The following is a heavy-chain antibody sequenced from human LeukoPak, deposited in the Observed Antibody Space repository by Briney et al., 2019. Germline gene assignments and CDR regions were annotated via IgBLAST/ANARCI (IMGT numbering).Heavy chain of an antibody. J-gene: IGHJ4*02. CDR1: GGSISSSSYY. D-gene: IGHD3-3*01. Sequence: SETLSLTFTVSGGSISSSSYYWGWIRQPPGTGLEWIGSIYSGGNTYYNPSLKSRVTISVDASKNQCSLSLISVSAADTDVYFCGRYDHPVITPIDSWGQGTLVTVSS. V-gene: IGHV4-39*01. CDR3: GRYDHPVITPIDS. CDR2: IYSGGNT.